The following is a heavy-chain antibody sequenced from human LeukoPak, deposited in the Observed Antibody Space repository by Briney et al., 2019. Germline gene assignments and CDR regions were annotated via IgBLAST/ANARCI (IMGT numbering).Heavy chain of an antibody. CDR3: ARDYGTGYGWFDP. V-gene: IGHV4-34*01. CDR1: GGSFSGYY. D-gene: IGHD4-17*01. Sequence: SETLSLTCAVYGGSFSGYYWSWIRQPPGKGLEWIGEINHSGSTNYNPSPKSRVTISVDTSKNQFSLKLSSVTAADTAVYYCARDYGTGYGWFDPWGQGTLVTVSS. CDR2: INHSGST. J-gene: IGHJ5*02.